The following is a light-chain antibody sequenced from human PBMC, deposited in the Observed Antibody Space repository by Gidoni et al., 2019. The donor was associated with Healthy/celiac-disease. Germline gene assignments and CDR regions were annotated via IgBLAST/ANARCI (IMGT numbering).Light chain of an antibody. Sequence: DIHMTQSPSSLSASVGDRVTIPCRASQGISNFLAWYQQKPRKVPKLLIYAASTLQSGVPSRFSGSGSGTDFTLTITSLQAEDVATYYCQKYNSAPFTFGPGTKVDIK. CDR1: QGISNF. CDR2: AAS. CDR3: QKYNSAPFT. J-gene: IGKJ3*01. V-gene: IGKV1-27*01.